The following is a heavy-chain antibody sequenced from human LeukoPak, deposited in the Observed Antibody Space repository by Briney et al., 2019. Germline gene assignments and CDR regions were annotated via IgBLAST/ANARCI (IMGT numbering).Heavy chain of an antibody. V-gene: IGHV4-39*07. J-gene: IGHJ5*02. CDR3: ATSSGIAAARPRNWFDP. Sequence: PSETLSLTCTVSGDSISSGDYYWSWIRQPPGKGLEWIGEINHSGSTNYNPSLKSRVTISVDTSKNQFSLKLSSVTAADTAVYYCATSSGIAAARPRNWFDPWGQGTLVTVSS. CDR1: GDSISSGDYY. CDR2: INHSGST. D-gene: IGHD6-13*01.